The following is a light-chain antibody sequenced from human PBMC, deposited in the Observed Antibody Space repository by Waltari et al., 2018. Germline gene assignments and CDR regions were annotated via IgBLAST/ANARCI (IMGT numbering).Light chain of an antibody. CDR1: QSISSY. Sequence: TCRASQSISSYLNWDQQKPGKAPKLLIYAASRLQSGVPSRFSGSGSGTDFTLTISSLQPEDFATYYCQQSYSTPYTFGQGTKLEIK. J-gene: IGKJ2*01. CDR2: AAS. CDR3: QQSYSTPYT. V-gene: IGKV1-39*01.